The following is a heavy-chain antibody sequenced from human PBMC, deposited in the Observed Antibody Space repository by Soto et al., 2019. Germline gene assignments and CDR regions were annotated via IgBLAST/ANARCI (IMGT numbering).Heavy chain of an antibody. CDR2: ISAINGAT. CDR1: GYTFATYG. D-gene: IGHD6-19*01. Sequence: QVQLVQSGGEVRKPGASVKVSCKASGYTFATYGVSWVRQAPGQGLEWVGWISAINGATSSAQKFQDRVIMTTDTSTSTAFMELRVLRSDDTAIYYGTGGKSIAVAVGYWGQGTRVTVSS. CDR3: TGGKSIAVAVGY. J-gene: IGHJ4*02. V-gene: IGHV1-18*01.